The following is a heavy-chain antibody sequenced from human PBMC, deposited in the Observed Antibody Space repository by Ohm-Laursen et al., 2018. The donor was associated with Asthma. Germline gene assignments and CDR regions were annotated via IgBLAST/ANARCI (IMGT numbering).Heavy chain of an antibody. V-gene: IGHV3-23*01. J-gene: IGHJ4*02. D-gene: IGHD3/OR15-3a*01. Sequence: SLRLSCAASGFIISTYDMSWVRQAPGKGLEWVSSISGSVDRTVYAGPVKGRFTISRDTSKSTLFLQMNSLRADDTAVYFCARDLMDWYSPSLDFWGQGTLVTVSS. CDR2: ISGSVDRT. CDR1: GFIISTYD. CDR3: ARDLMDWYSPSLDF.